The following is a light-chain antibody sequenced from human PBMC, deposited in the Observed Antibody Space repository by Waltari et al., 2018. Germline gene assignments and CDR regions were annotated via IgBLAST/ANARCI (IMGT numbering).Light chain of an antibody. V-gene: IGKV1-9*01. J-gene: IGKJ5*01. CDR2: AAS. CDR3: QHLHGYPIT. CDR1: QGVTTY. Sequence: IQLTQSPSSLSASVGDRVTITCRASQGVTTYLAWYQQKPGKAPNLLISAASTLQSGVPSRISGSGSGTDFTLTISSLQPEDFATYYCQHLHGYPITFGQGTRLEIK.